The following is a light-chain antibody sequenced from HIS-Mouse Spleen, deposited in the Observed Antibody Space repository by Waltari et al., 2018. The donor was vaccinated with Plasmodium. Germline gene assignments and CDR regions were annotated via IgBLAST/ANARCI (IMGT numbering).Light chain of an antibody. CDR2: EDN. V-gene: IGLV6-57*04. CDR1: SGSLASNS. Sequence: NFMLTQPHSVSESPGKTVTISCTRSSGSLASNSVQGYQQRPGSAPTTVIYEDNQRPSGVPDRFSGSIDSSSNSASLTISGLKTEDEADYYCQSYDSSNQVFGGGTKLTVL. CDR3: QSYDSSNQV. J-gene: IGLJ3*02.